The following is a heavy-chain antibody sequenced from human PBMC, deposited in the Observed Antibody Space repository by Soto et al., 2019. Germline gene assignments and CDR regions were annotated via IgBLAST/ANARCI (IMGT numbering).Heavy chain of an antibody. Sequence: ETLSLTCAVYGGSFSGYYWSWIRQPPGKGLEWIGEINHSGSTNYNPSLKSRVTISVDTSKNQFSLKLSSVTAADTAVYYCARGPGVVRGVIAYYYYYGMDVWGQGTTV. CDR1: GGSFSGYY. CDR2: INHSGST. J-gene: IGHJ6*02. CDR3: ARGPGVVRGVIAYYYYYGMDV. V-gene: IGHV4-34*01. D-gene: IGHD3-10*01.